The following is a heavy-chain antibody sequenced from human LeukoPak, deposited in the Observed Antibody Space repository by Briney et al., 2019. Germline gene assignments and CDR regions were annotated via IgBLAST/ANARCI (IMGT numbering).Heavy chain of an antibody. V-gene: IGHV4-34*01. CDR2: INHSGST. J-gene: IGHJ4*02. D-gene: IGHD3-9*01. CDR3: ARGRLEDFDWSSRSSPSDY. CDR1: GGSCSGYY. Sequence: SETLSLXCAVYGGSCSGYYWSWIRRPPGKGLESIGEINHSGSTNYNPSLKSRVTISVDTSKNQFSLKLSSVTAADTAVYYCARGRLEDFDWSSRSSPSDYWGQGTLVTVSS.